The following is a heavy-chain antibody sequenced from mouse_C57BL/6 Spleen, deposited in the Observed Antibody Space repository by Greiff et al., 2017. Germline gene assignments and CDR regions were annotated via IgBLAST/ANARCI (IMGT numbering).Heavy chain of an antibody. V-gene: IGHV10-1*01. CDR1: GFSFNTYA. J-gene: IGHJ3*01. CDR2: IRSKSNNYAT. Sequence: EVQGVESGGGLVQPKGSLKLSCAASGFSFNTYAMNWVRQAPGKGLEWVARIRSKSNNYATYYADSVKDRFTISRDDSESMLYLQMNNLKTEDTAMYYCVRDYYDYEFAYWGQGTLVAVSA. D-gene: IGHD2-4*01. CDR3: VRDYYDYEFAY.